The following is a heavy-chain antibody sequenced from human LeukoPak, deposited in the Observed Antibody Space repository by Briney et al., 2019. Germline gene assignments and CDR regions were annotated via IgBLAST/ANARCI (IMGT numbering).Heavy chain of an antibody. CDR3: AVRGYYYDSSGYYHPDAFDI. V-gene: IGHV3-23*01. J-gene: IGHJ3*02. Sequence: GGSLRLSCAASGFTFSSYAMSWVRQAPGKGLEWVSAISGSGGSTYYADSVKGRFTISRGNAKNSLYLQMNSLRAEDTAVYYCAVRGYYYDSSGYYHPDAFDIWGQGTMVTVSS. D-gene: IGHD3-22*01. CDR1: GFTFSSYA. CDR2: ISGSGGST.